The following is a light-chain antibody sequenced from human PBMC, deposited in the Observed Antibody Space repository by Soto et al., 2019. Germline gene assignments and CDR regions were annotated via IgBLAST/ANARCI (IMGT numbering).Light chain of an antibody. J-gene: IGKJ5*01. CDR2: AAS. CDR1: QTISSW. V-gene: IGKV1-5*01. CDR3: QQLFDSPIT. Sequence: DIQMTQSPSTLSGSVGDRVTITCRASQTISSWLAWYQQKPGKAPKLLIYAASTLESGVPSRFSATVSGTEFSLTITGLQPEDFATYYCQQLFDSPITFGQGTRLEIK.